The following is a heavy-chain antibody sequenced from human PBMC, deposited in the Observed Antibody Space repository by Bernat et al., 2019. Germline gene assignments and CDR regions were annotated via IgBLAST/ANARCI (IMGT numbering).Heavy chain of an antibody. CDR2: IKNDGSST. D-gene: IGHD2-15*01. CDR3: VSSGDSGY. Sequence: VQLVESGGGLVQPGGSLRLSCAASGFTFSSYWMYWVRQAPGKGLAWVSRIKNDGSSTSYADSVKGRFTISRDNAKNTLYLQMNSLRAEDTAVYYCVSSGDSGYWGQGTLVTVSS. CDR1: GFTFSSYW. J-gene: IGHJ4*02. V-gene: IGHV3-74*02.